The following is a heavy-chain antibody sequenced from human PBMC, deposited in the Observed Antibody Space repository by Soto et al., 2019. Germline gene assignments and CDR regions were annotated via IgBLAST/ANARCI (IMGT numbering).Heavy chain of an antibody. CDR2: ISAYNGNT. CDR3: ARSLYYDFWSGYSSYYYYMDV. D-gene: IGHD3-3*01. V-gene: IGHV1-18*01. CDR1: GYTFTSYG. Sequence: GAXVKVSCKASGYTFTSYGISWVRQAPGQGLEWMGWISAYNGNTNYAQKLQGRVTMTTDTSTSTAYMELRSLRSDDTAVYYCARSLYYDFWSGYSSYYYYMDVWGKGTTLTVSS. J-gene: IGHJ6*03.